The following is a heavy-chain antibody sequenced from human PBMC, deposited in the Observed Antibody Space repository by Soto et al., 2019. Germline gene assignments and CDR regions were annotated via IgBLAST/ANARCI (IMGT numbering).Heavy chain of an antibody. Sequence: EVQLVESGGGLVQPGGSLRLSCEASGLTFWSYWMSWVRQAPGKGLEWVANINQDESKKYYVNSVKGRFTISRDNAKTSVYLQMNSLRAEDTAVYYCARDNIAGIWGQGTLVTVSS. V-gene: IGHV3-7*01. D-gene: IGHD6-13*01. CDR3: ARDNIAGI. CDR2: INQDESKK. J-gene: IGHJ4*02. CDR1: GLTFWSYW.